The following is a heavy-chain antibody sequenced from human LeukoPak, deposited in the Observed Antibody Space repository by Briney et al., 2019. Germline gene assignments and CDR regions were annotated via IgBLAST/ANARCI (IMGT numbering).Heavy chain of an antibody. CDR2: IKQDGSEK. J-gene: IGHJ6*03. V-gene: IGHV3-7*01. CDR3: AARYSSSWYVPYYYMDV. D-gene: IGHD6-13*01. Sequence: GGSLRLSCAASGFTFSTYWMHWVRQAPGKGLEWVANIKQDGSEKYYVDSVKGRFTISRDNAKNSLYLQMNSLRAEDTAVYYCAARYSSSWYVPYYYMDVWGKGTTVTVSS. CDR1: GFTFSTYW.